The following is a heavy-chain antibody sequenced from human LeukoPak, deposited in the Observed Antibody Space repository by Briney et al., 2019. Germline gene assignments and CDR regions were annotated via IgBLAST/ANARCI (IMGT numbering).Heavy chain of an antibody. J-gene: IGHJ4*02. V-gene: IGHV4-38-2*02. Sequence: SETLSLTCAVSGYSISSGYYWGWIRQPPGKGLEWIGTIYHSGSTYYNPSLKSRVTISVDTPKNQFSLKLSSVTAADTAVYYCARDIRYGSGSPHIDYWGQGTLVTVSS. CDR2: IYHSGST. CDR3: ARDIRYGSGSPHIDY. CDR1: GYSISSGYY. D-gene: IGHD3-10*01.